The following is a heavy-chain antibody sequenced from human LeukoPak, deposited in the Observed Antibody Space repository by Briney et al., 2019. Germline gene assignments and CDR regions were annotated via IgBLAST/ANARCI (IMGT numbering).Heavy chain of an antibody. J-gene: IGHJ3*02. CDR1: GGSISSYY. D-gene: IGHD6-19*01. CDR3: ARHEGPGIAVAGTHRGAFDI. Sequence: SEPLSLTCTVSGGSISSYYWSWIRQPPGKGLEWIGYIYYSGSTNYNPSLKSRVTISVDTSKNQFSLKLSSVTAADTAVYYCARHEGPGIAVAGTHRGAFDIWGQGTMVTVSS. V-gene: IGHV4-59*08. CDR2: IYYSGST.